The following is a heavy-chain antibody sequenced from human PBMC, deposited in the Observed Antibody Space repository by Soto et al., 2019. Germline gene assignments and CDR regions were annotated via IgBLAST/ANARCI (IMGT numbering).Heavy chain of an antibody. V-gene: IGHV3-30*18. CDR2: ISWDGNNK. CDR3: AKGGSSSARYFDR. D-gene: IGHD6-6*01. CDR1: GFTFSSYG. J-gene: IGHJ5*02. Sequence: HPGGSLRLSCAASGFTFSSYGMHWVRQAPGKGLEWVAIISWDGNNKYYADSVRGRFTISRDTSKNTLFLQMNSLRAEDTAVYYCAKGGSSSARYFDRWGQGTLVTVSS.